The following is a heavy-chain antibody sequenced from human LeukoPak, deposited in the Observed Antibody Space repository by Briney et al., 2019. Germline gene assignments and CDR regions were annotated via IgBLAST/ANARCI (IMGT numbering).Heavy chain of an antibody. D-gene: IGHD3-3*02. CDR2: IYYSGST. CDR3: VQARLAGLFDP. J-gene: IGHJ5*02. CDR1: GGSISSSSYY. V-gene: IGHV4-39*01. Sequence: SETLSLTCTVSGGSISSSSYYWGWIRQPPGKGLEWIGSIYYSGSTYYNPSLKSRVTISVDTSKNQFSLKLSSVTAADTAVYYCVQARLAGLFDPWGQGTLVTVSS.